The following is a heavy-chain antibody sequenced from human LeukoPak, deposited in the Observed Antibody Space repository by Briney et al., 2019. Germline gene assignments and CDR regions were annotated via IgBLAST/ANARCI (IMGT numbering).Heavy chain of an antibody. CDR2: ISSSSSYI. CDR1: GFTFSSYS. D-gene: IGHD3-10*01. J-gene: IGHJ6*03. Sequence: GGSLRLSCAASGFTFSSYSMNWVRQAPGKGLEWVSSISSSSSYIYYADSVKGRFTISRDNAKNSLYLQMNSLRAEDTAVYYCARDWGVGSWYYYMDVWGKGTTVTVSS. V-gene: IGHV3-21*04. CDR3: ARDWGVGSWYYYMDV.